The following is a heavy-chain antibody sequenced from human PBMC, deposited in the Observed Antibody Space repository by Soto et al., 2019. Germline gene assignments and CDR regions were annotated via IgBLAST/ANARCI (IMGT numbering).Heavy chain of an antibody. V-gene: IGHV5-51*01. Sequence: PGESLKISCKGSGYSFTSYWIGWVRQMPGKGLEWMGIIYPGDSDTRYSPSFQGQVTISADKSISTAYLQWSSLKASDTAMYYCARLLRVVRGVIIKDWFDPWGQGTLVTVSS. J-gene: IGHJ5*02. CDR2: IYPGDSDT. CDR1: GYSFTSYW. CDR3: ARLLRVVRGVIIKDWFDP. D-gene: IGHD3-10*01.